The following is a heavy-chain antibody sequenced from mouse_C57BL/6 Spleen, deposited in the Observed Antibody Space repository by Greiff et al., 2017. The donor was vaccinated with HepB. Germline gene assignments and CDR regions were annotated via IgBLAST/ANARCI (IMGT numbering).Heavy chain of an antibody. Sequence: EVQLQESGPGLAKPSQSLSLTCSVTGYSITSDYWNWIRKFPGNKLEYIGYISHSGSTYYNPSLKSRNSITRVTSTNQYYLQLNSVTTEDTATYYCARYKGLLSYAMDYWGQGTSVTVSS. D-gene: IGHD2-3*01. CDR2: ISHSGST. J-gene: IGHJ4*01. CDR3: ARYKGLLSYAMDY. V-gene: IGHV3-8*01. CDR1: GYSITSDY.